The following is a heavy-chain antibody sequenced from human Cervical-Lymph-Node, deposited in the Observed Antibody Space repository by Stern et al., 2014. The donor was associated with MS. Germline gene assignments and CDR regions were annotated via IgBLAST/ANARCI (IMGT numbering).Heavy chain of an antibody. CDR3: AREKDAVHAFDI. CDR2: IYYSGST. J-gene: IGHJ3*02. CDR1: GGSISSYY. D-gene: IGHD2-2*01. V-gene: IGHV4-59*01. Sequence: QVQLQESGPGLVKPSDTLSLTCTVSGGSISSYYWSWIRQPPGKGLEWIGYIYYSGSTNYNPSLKSRVTISVDTSKNQFSLKLSSVTAADTAVYYCAREKDAVHAFDIWGQGTMVTVSS.